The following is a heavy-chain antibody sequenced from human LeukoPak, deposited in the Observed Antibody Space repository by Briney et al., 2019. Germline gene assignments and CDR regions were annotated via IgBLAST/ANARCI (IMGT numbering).Heavy chain of an antibody. J-gene: IGHJ4*02. CDR3: ALYSNRDFDY. V-gene: IGHV1-2*02. CDR1: GYTFTSYD. Sequence: GASVKVSCKASGYTFTSYDINWVRQATGQGLEWMGWINPNSGGTNYAQKFQGRVTMTRDTSISTAYMELSRLRSDDTAVYYCALYSNRDFDYWGQGTLVTVSS. D-gene: IGHD4-11*01. CDR2: INPNSGGT.